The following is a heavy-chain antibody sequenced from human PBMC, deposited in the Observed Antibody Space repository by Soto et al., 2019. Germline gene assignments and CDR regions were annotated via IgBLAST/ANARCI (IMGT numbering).Heavy chain of an antibody. D-gene: IGHD4-17*01. V-gene: IGHV4-31*03. CDR1: GGSISSGGYY. CDR3: AREPDYGGNSRDRGDFDN. J-gene: IGHJ3*02. Sequence: QVQLQESGPGLVKPSQTLSLTCTVSGGSISSGGYYWSWIRQHPGKGLEWIGYIYYSGSTYYNPSLKSRVIISVDTAKSQFSLKLSSVTAADTAVYYCAREPDYGGNSRDRGDFDNWGQGTMVPVSS. CDR2: IYYSGST.